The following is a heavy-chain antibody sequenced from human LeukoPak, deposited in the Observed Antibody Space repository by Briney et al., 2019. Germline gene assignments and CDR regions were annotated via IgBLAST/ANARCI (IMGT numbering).Heavy chain of an antibody. Sequence: GGSLRLSCAASGFTFSSYAMHWVRQAPGKGLEWVAVISYDGSNKYYADSVKGRFTISRDNSKNTLYLQMNSLRAEDTAVYYCARPYTRQNDWPHYFDYWGQGTLVTVSS. CDR1: GFTFSSYA. V-gene: IGHV3-30*04. CDR3: ARPYTRQNDWPHYFDY. D-gene: IGHD3-9*01. J-gene: IGHJ4*02. CDR2: ISYDGSNK.